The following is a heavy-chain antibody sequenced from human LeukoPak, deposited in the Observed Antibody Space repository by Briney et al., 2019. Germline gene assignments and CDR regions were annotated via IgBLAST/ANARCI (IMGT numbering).Heavy chain of an antibody. J-gene: IGHJ5*02. Sequence: SGYRFXSYWIGGVRQLPGKVLEGMGIIYPGDSDTTYSPSFQGQVTISADKSISTAYLQWSSLKASDTAMYYCARSPTPYGSGIQPWGQGTLVTVSS. V-gene: IGHV5-51*01. CDR3: ARSPTPYGSGIQP. D-gene: IGHD3-10*01. CDR1: GYRFXSYW. CDR2: IYPGDSDT.